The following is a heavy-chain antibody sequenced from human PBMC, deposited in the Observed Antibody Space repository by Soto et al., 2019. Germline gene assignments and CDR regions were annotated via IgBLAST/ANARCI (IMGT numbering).Heavy chain of an antibody. J-gene: IGHJ5*02. CDR3: ARDRTDSGYYTNWLDP. CDR2: IIPIFGTT. V-gene: IGHV1-69*06. Sequence: GASVKVSCKASGGTFGSDAITWVRQAPGQGLELVGRIIPIFGTTNYAQNLQGRVTISADKSTLTSYMELHSLTSDDTALYYCARDRTDSGYYTNWLDPWGQGTQVTVYS. CDR1: GGTFGSDA. D-gene: IGHD3-22*01.